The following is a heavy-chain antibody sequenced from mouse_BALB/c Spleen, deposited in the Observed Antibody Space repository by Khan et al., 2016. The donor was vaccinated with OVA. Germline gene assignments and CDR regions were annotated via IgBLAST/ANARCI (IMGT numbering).Heavy chain of an antibody. V-gene: IGHV1-20*02. J-gene: IGHJ2*01. D-gene: IGHD1-1*01. CDR1: GYSFTGYF. CDR3: TRIYRSDFDY. Sequence: VQLHQSGPELVRPGASVKISCTASGYSFTGYFMNWVMQSHGKSLEWIGRINPHIGETFYNQRFKDKATLTVDESSSTAHMELRSLASEDSAVYYCTRIYRSDFDYWGQGTTLTVSS. CDR2: INPHIGET.